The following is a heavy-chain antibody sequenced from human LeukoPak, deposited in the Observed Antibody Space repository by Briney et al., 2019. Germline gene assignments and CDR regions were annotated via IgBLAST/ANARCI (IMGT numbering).Heavy chain of an antibody. V-gene: IGHV1-2*02. J-gene: IGHJ4*02. CDR1: GYTFTSYY. CDR2: INPNGSGT. D-gene: IGHD6-19*01. CDR3: ARASSGWCHDY. Sequence: LGASLKLSCTASGYTFTSYYMRWVRQAPGQGLEWMGWINPNGSGTNYAQNFKGRVTMTRDTAINTAYMELSRLRSDDTAVYYCARASSGWCHDYWGQGTLVTVSS.